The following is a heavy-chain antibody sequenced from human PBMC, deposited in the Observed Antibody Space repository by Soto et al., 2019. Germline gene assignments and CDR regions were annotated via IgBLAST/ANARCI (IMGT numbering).Heavy chain of an antibody. V-gene: IGHV1-18*04. J-gene: IGHJ5*02. Sequence: ASVKVSCKASGYTFTGYYMHWVRQAPGQGLEWMGWISAYSGNTNYAQKLQGRVTMTTDTSTSTAYMELRSLRSDDTAVYYCARAYVVAATSLSEFDPWGQGTLVTVSS. CDR3: ARAYVVAATSLSEFDP. CDR2: ISAYSGNT. D-gene: IGHD2-15*01. CDR1: GYTFTGYY.